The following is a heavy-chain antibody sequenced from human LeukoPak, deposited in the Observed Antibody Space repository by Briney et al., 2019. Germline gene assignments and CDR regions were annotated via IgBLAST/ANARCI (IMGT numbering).Heavy chain of an antibody. CDR1: GDSVSSVSYY. CDR3: TRHFFEDGVNAAPFQH. J-gene: IGHJ1*01. CDR2: LCFGRPT. V-gene: IGHV4-39*01. D-gene: IGHD2-15*01. Sequence: PSETLSLTCIVPGDSVSSVSYYWSWIRRPPGKGLEWIGSLCFGRPTYYHPSLKGRVTLSMDTTKNQFSVELTSVTAADTAMYYCTRHFFEDGVNAAPFQHWGQGTLVSVSS.